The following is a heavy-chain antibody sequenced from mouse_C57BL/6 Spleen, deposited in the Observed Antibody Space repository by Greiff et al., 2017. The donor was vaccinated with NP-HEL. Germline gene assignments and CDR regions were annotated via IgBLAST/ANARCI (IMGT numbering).Heavy chain of an antibody. D-gene: IGHD1-1*01. CDR2: INPNNGGT. CDR1: GYTFTDYY. Sequence: VQLQQSGPELVKPGASVKISCKASGYTFTDYYMNWVKQSHGKSLEWIGDINPNNGGTSYNQKFKGKATLTVDKSSSTAYMELRSLTSEDSAVYYCANYYGSSRFAYWGQGTLVTVSA. V-gene: IGHV1-26*01. CDR3: ANYYGSSRFAY. J-gene: IGHJ3*01.